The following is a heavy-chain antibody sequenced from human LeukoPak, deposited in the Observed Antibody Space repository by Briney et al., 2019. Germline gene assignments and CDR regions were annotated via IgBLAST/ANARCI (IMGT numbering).Heavy chain of an antibody. J-gene: IGHJ4*02. V-gene: IGHV4-39*02. D-gene: IGHD3-9*01. CDR2: IYYTGST. Sequence: SETLSLTCTVSGASISSSTYYWGWIRQPPGKGLEWIGRIYYTGSTYYNPSLKSRVTISVDTSKNLFSLKLSSVTAADTAVYYCARDYDILTGYPSFDYWGQGTLVTVSS. CDR3: ARDYDILTGYPSFDY. CDR1: GASISSSTYY.